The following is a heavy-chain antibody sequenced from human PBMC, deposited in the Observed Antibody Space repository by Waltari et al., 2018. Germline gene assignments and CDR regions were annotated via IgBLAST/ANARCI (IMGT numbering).Heavy chain of an antibody. D-gene: IGHD1-7*01. V-gene: IGHV3-30-3*01. CDR1: GFTFSSYA. Sequence: QVQLVESGGGVVQPGRSLRLSCAASGFTFSSYAMHWVRQAPGQGLEWVAVISYDGSNKYYADSVKGRFTISRDNSKNTLYLQMNSLRAEDTAVYYCARDSYNWNLVGWRVSYYYYMDVWGKGTTVTISS. J-gene: IGHJ6*03. CDR2: ISYDGSNK. CDR3: ARDSYNWNLVGWRVSYYYYMDV.